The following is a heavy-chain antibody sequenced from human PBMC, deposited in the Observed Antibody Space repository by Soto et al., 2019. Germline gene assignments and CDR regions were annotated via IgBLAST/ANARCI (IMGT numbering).Heavy chain of an antibody. CDR3: ARSTYGEGYPHFFAD. CDR2: IHNTGNT. V-gene: IGHV4-30-4*01. CDR1: GGSIDDINSY. Sequence: QVQLQESGPGLVMPSQTLSLTCAVSGGSIDDINSYWTWIRQSTGRSPEWIGYIHNTGNTFYSPSLKRRLAISIDRSKTQFSLKLSAVTAADTAFYYCARSTYGEGYPHFFADWGQGTLVTVSS. J-gene: IGHJ4*02. D-gene: IGHD3-16*02.